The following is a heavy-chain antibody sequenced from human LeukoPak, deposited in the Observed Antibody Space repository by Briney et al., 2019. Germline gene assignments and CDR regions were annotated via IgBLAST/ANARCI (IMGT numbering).Heavy chain of an antibody. CDR3: ARPGQSSWWVYFNY. CDR2: IHTSGST. Sequence: ETLSLTCTVSGGFSSFYYWTWIRPPPGKGLEWIGNIHTSGSTDSSPSLKSRVTMSIDTSKNQFSLRLSSVTAADTAVYYCARPGQSSWWVYFNYWGQGTLVTLSS. V-gene: IGHV4-4*09. CDR1: GGFSSFYY. J-gene: IGHJ4*02. D-gene: IGHD2-15*01.